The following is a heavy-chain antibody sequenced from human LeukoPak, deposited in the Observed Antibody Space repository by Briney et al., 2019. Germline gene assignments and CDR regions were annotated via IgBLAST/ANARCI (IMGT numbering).Heavy chain of an antibody. J-gene: IGHJ6*02. Sequence: ASVKVSCKASGYTFTGYYMHWVRQAPGQGLEWMGWINPNSGGTNYAQKFQGRVTMTRDTSISTAYMELSRLRSDDTAVYYCARVPRCGSGGSCPFQTYYYYGMDVWGQGTTVTASS. CDR1: GYTFTGYY. CDR2: INPNSGGT. D-gene: IGHD2-15*01. V-gene: IGHV1-2*02. CDR3: ARVPRCGSGGSCPFQTYYYYGMDV.